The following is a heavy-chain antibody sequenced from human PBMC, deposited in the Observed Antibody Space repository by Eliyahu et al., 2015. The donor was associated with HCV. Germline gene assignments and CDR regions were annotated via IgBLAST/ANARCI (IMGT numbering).Heavy chain of an antibody. CDR3: VRERGFCINGFCQMKGPLDY. Sequence: QLQLQESGPGLVKPSETLSLTCTASGGSIFTSSXYWGWIRQSPGKGLEWIGTIYFNGDTSYNPSLKSRLTISIDTSNNQFSLKLSSVTAADTAVYFCVRERGFCINGFCQMKGPLDYWGQGAPVIVSS. V-gene: IGHV4-39*07. CDR2: IYFNGDT. D-gene: IGHD2-8*01. CDR1: GGSIFTSSXY. J-gene: IGHJ4*02.